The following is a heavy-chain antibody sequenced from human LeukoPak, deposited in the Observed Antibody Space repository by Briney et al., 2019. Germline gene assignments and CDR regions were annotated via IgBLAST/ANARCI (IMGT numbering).Heavy chain of an antibody. D-gene: IGHD2-15*01. CDR2: IYGGGGT. Sequence: GGSLRLSCAASGFTVSSTYMTWVRQAPGKGLEWVSVIYGGGGTYYTDSVKGRFTISSDNPKNTLYLQMNSLRAEDTAVYYCASEFRSGHMGLDAFDIWGQGTMVTVSS. J-gene: IGHJ3*02. CDR3: ASEFRSGHMGLDAFDI. V-gene: IGHV3-53*05. CDR1: GFTVSSTY.